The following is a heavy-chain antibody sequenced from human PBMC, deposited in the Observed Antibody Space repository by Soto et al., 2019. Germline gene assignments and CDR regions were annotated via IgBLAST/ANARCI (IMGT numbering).Heavy chain of an antibody. V-gene: IGHV3-11*01. D-gene: IGHD6-19*01. CDR2: ISSSGSTI. CDR1: VFTLIDYY. Sequence: GGSLRLACASSVFTLIDYYMRWIRQAPGKGLEWVSYISSSGSTIYYADSVKGRFTISRDNAKNSLYLQMNSLRAEDTAVYYCARERAGYSSGWYAYHYWGQGTLVTVS. J-gene: IGHJ4*02. CDR3: ARERAGYSSGWYAYHY.